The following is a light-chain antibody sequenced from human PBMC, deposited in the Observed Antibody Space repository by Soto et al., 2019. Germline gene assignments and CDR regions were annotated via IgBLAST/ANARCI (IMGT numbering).Light chain of an antibody. CDR1: QSLGSD. CDR3: QQYKNGWT. CDR2: GAS. V-gene: IGKV3D-15*01. Sequence: EIVMTQSPGTLSLSPGDTATLSCRASQSLGSDLAWYQQKPGQAPRLLIYGASSRATGIPAKFSGGGSGTEFTLTISSLQSEDFAIYYCQQYKNGWTFGQGTKVDIK. J-gene: IGKJ1*01.